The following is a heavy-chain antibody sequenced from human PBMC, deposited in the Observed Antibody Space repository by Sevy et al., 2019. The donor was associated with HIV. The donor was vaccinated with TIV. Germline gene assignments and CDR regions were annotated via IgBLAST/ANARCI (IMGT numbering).Heavy chain of an antibody. J-gene: IGHJ6*02. D-gene: IGHD4-4*01. Sequence: ASVKVSCKASGGTFSSYAISWVRQAPGQGLEWMGGIIPIFGIANYAQKFQGRVTITADESTSTAYMELSSLRSEDTAVYYCARAPTPGYYYYGMDVSGQGTSVTVSS. CDR3: ARAPTPGYYYYGMDV. CDR1: GGTFSSYA. CDR2: IIPIFGIA. V-gene: IGHV1-69*13.